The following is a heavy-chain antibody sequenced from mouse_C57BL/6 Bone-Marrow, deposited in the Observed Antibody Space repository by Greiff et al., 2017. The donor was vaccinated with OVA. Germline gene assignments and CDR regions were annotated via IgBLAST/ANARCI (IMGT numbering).Heavy chain of an antibody. Sequence: QVQLQQPGTELVKPGASVKLSCKASGYTFTSYWMHWVKQRPGQGLEWIGNINPSNGGTNYNEKFKSKATLTVDKSSSTAYMQLSSLTSEDSAVYYCAREAGITTRDYAMDYWGQGTSVTVSS. J-gene: IGHJ4*01. CDR2: INPSNGGT. D-gene: IGHD2-4*01. CDR3: AREAGITTRDYAMDY. CDR1: GYTFTSYW. V-gene: IGHV1-53*01.